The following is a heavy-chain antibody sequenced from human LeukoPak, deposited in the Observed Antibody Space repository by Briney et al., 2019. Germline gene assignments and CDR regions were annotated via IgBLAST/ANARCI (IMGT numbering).Heavy chain of an antibody. Sequence: SETLSLTCTVSGGSISSYYWSWIRQPPGKGLEWIGYIYYSGSTNYNPSLKSRVTISVDASKNQFSLKLSSVTAADTAVYYCARVAYSSSSSNYWGQGTLVTVSS. CDR1: GGSISSYY. J-gene: IGHJ4*02. V-gene: IGHV4-59*08. CDR3: ARVAYSSSSSNY. CDR2: IYYSGST. D-gene: IGHD6-6*01.